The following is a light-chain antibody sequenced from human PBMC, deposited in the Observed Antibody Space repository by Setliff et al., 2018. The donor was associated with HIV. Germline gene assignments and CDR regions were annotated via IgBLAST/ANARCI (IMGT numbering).Light chain of an antibody. V-gene: IGLV2-14*01. J-gene: IGLJ1*01. Sequence: QSALTQPGSVSGSPGQSITISCTGTSSDVGGYNYVSWYQQHPGKAPKLIIYEVRNRPSGVSNRFSGSKSGNTASLTISGLRAEDEAYYYCSSYAITNTLPFGTGTKVTVL. CDR1: SSDVGGYNY. CDR3: SSYAITNTLP. CDR2: EVR.